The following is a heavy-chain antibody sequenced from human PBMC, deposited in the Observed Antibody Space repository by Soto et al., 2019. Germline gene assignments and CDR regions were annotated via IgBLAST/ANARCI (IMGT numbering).Heavy chain of an antibody. CDR2: MSHAGST. CDR1: GGSISNISYY. CDR3: VRSGADYYIGLDY. V-gene: IGHV4-39*01. D-gene: IGHD3-9*01. J-gene: IGHJ4*02. Sequence: SETLSVTCTVSGGSISNISYYWGWVRQPPGKGLEYIGTMSHAGSTYYNPSLKSRITISVDTSENQFSLRLSSVTAADTAVYYCVRSGADYYIGLDYWGQGAMVTVSS.